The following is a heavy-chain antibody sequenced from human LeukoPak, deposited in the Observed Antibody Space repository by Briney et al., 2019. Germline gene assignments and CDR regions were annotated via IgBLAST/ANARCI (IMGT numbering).Heavy chain of an antibody. Sequence: GGSLRLSCAASGFTFGNYWMHWVRQAPGKGLEWVSGISWNSVGIGYADSVKGRFTISRDNAKNFLYLQMNSLRAEDTALCPCANGRHYYGMNVWGQGTTVTVSS. CDR1: GFTFGNYW. V-gene: IGHV3-9*01. CDR2: ISWNSVGI. J-gene: IGHJ6*02. D-gene: IGHD6-6*01. CDR3: ANGRHYYGMNV.